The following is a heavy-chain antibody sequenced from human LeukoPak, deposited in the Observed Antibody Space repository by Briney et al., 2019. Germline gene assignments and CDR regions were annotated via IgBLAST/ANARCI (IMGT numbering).Heavy chain of an antibody. D-gene: IGHD3-3*01. Sequence: PSETLSLTCAVYGGSFSGYYWSWIRQPPGKGLEWIGEINHSGSTNYNPSLKSRITISVDTSKNQFSLKLSSVTAADTAVYYCARDSERGYYDFWSGYEYYFDYWGQGTLVTVSS. J-gene: IGHJ4*02. CDR2: INHSGST. CDR1: GGSFSGYY. V-gene: IGHV4-34*01. CDR3: ARDSERGYYDFWSGYEYYFDY.